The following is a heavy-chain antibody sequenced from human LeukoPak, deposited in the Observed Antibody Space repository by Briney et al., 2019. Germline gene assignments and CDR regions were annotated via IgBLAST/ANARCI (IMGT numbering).Heavy chain of an antibody. Sequence: GGSLRLSCAASGFTFSSYGMHWVRQAPGKGLEWVAVISYDGSNKYYADSVKGRFTISRDNSKNTLYLQMNSLRAEDTAVYYCARMNSFVLRYFDWLLSNGMDVWGQGTTVTVSS. CDR2: ISYDGSNK. CDR1: GFTFSSYG. D-gene: IGHD3-9*01. CDR3: ARMNSFVLRYFDWLLSNGMDV. V-gene: IGHV3-30*03. J-gene: IGHJ6*02.